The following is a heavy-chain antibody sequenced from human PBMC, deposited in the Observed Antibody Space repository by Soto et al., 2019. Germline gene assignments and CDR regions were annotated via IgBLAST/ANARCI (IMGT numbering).Heavy chain of an antibody. J-gene: IGHJ6*02. CDR3: ARAHYYNGMDV. CDR2: IYYSGST. Sequence: SETLSLTCTVSGGSISSGGYYWSWIRQHPGKGLEWIGCIYYSGSTYYNPSLKSRVTISVDTSKNHFSLKLTSVTAADTAVYYCARAHYYNGMDVWGRGTTVTVSS. CDR1: GGSISSGGYY. V-gene: IGHV4-31*03.